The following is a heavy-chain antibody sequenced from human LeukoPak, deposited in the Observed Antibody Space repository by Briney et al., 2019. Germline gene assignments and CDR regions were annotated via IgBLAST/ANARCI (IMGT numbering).Heavy chain of an antibody. J-gene: IGHJ4*02. V-gene: IGHV3-23*01. D-gene: IGHD3-10*01. CDR3: AKNIGGLDY. Sequence: GGSLRLSCAGSGFTFSSYAMSWVRQAPGKGLEWVSGISGSGGSTYYADSVKGRFTISRDNSKNTLYLQMNSLRVEDTAVYYCAKNIGGLDYWGQGTLVTVSS. CDR1: GFTFSSYA. CDR2: ISGSGGST.